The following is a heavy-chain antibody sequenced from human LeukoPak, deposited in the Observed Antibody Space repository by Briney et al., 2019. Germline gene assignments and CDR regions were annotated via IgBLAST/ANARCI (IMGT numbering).Heavy chain of an antibody. D-gene: IGHD2/OR15-2a*01. J-gene: IGHJ4*02. V-gene: IGHV3-74*01. Sequence: GGSLRLSCAASGIYWMHWVRQAPGKGLVWVSHINSDGSWTSYADSVKGRFTISKDNAKNTVYLQMNNLRAEDTAVYYCVSFYETYWGRGTLVTVSS. CDR1: GIYW. CDR3: VSFYETY. CDR2: INSDGSWT.